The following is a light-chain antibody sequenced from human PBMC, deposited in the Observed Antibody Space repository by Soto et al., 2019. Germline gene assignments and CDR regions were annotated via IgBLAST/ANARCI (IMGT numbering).Light chain of an antibody. CDR1: QRITTY. V-gene: IGKV1-39*01. J-gene: IGKJ2*01. CDR3: QQTYSTPYT. Sequence: IHMTQSPSYLSASVGDRITVTCRASQRITTYVNWYQLKPGEAPKLLISTSGTLQRGVPSRFSGSGSGTDFTLTITRLQPADFATYFCQQTYSTPYTFGQGTKLEIK. CDR2: TSG.